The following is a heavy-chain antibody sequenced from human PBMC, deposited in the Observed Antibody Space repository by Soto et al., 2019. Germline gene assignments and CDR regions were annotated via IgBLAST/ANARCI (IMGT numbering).Heavy chain of an antibody. D-gene: IGHD3-22*01. CDR1: GYTFTGYY. Sequence: ASVKVSCKASGYTFTGYYMHWVRQAPGQGLEWMGWINHNSGDTNYAQKFQGRVIMTRDTSISTTYMELSGLRSDDTAVYDCARGFYYDSGYWAAFDIWGQGTMVTVSS. CDR2: INHNSGDT. CDR3: ARGFYYDSGYWAAFDI. J-gene: IGHJ3*02. V-gene: IGHV1-2*02.